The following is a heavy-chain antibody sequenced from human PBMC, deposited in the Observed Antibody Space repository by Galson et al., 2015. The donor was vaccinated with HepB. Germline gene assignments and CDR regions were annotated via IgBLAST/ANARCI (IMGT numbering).Heavy chain of an antibody. D-gene: IGHD6-19*01. V-gene: IGHV1-18*01. Sequence: SVKVSCKASGYSFINYGISWVRQAPGQGLEWMGWVSTFNGNTNYAQKFQGRVTMTTDTSTSTAYIDLRSLRSDDTAIYFCARGYSSGRTTSYYYGMDVWGQGTTVTVSS. J-gene: IGHJ6*02. CDR2: VSTFNGNT. CDR1: GYSFINYG. CDR3: ARGYSSGRTTSYYYGMDV.